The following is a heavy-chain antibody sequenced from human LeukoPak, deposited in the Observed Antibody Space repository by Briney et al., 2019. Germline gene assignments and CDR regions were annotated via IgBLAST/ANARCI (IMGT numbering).Heavy chain of an antibody. Sequence: GGSLRLSCAASGFTFSSYSMNWVRQAPGKGLEWVSSISSSSSYIYYADSVKGRFTISRDNAKNSLYLQMNSLRAEDTAVYYCARVMVGATLFDYWGQGTLVTVS. V-gene: IGHV3-21*01. D-gene: IGHD1-26*01. CDR2: ISSSSSYI. J-gene: IGHJ4*02. CDR1: GFTFSSYS. CDR3: ARVMVGATLFDY.